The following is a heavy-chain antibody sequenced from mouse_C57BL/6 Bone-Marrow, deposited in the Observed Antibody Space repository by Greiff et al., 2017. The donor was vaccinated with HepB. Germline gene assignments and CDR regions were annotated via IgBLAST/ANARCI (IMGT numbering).Heavy chain of an antibody. CDR2: ISSGSSTI. D-gene: IGHD1-1*01. Sequence: DVKLVESGGGLVKPGGSLKLSCAASGFTFSDYGMHWVRQAPEKGLEWVAYISSGSSTIYYADTVKGRFTISRDNAKNTLFLQMTSLRSEDTAMYYCASLGYYYGSSYYFDYWGQGTTLTVSS. CDR1: GFTFSDYG. J-gene: IGHJ2*01. CDR3: ASLGYYYGSSYYFDY. V-gene: IGHV5-17*01.